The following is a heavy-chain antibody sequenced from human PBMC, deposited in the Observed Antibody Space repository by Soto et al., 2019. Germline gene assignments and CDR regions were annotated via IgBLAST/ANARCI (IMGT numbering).Heavy chain of an antibody. D-gene: IGHD2-2*01. V-gene: IGHV3-23*01. CDR2: ISGSGGST. J-gene: IGHJ6*03. CDR3: AKAGYRSTATCATRYYYMDV. Sequence: GGSLRLSCAASGFTFSSYAMGWVRQAPGKGLEWVSAISGSGGSTYYADSVKGRFTISRDNSKNTLYLQMNSMRAEDTAVYYCAKAGYRSTATCATRYYYMDVWGKGTTVTVSS. CDR1: GFTFSSYA.